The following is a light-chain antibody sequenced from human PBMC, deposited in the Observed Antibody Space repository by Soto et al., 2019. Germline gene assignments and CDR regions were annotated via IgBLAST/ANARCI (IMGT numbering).Light chain of an antibody. Sequence: EIVMTQSPATLSVSPGERATLSCRASQSVSSNLAWYQQKPGQAPRLLIYGASTRATGCPVRFSGSGSGTEFTLTITSLQSEDFAVYYWQQYNNWPPLTFGQGTKVEIK. CDR1: QSVSSN. V-gene: IGKV3-15*01. CDR3: QQYNNWPPLT. J-gene: IGKJ1*01. CDR2: GAS.